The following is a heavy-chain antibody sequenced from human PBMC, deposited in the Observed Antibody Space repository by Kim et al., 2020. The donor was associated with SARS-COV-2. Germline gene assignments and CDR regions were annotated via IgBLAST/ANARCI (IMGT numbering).Heavy chain of an antibody. J-gene: IGHJ4*02. D-gene: IGHD6-19*01. Sequence: QKFQGRVTMTRNTSLSTAYMGLSSLRSEDTAVYYCARGMTSSWLVPVVDYWGQGTLVTVSS. V-gene: IGHV1-8*01. CDR3: ARGMTSSWLVPVVDY.